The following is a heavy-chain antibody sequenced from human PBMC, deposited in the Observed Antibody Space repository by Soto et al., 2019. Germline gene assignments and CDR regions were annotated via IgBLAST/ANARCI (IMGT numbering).Heavy chain of an antibody. J-gene: IGHJ3*02. D-gene: IGHD1-26*01. V-gene: IGHV1-18*04. CDR3: ARDLSGGGSYFLDAFDI. CDR1: GYTFTSYG. Sequence: GASVKVSCKASGYTFTSYGISWVRQAPGQGLEWMGWISAYNGNTNYAQKLQGRVTMTTDTSTSTAYMELRSLRSDDTAVYYCARDLSGGGSYFLDAFDIWGQGTMVTVSS. CDR2: ISAYNGNT.